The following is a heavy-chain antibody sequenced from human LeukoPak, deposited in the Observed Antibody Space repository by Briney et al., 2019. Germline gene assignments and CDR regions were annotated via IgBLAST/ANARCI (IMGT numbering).Heavy chain of an antibody. V-gene: IGHV3-21*01. D-gene: IGHD3-22*01. CDR3: ARFGSGYYQFDY. J-gene: IGHJ4*02. CDR2: ISSSSSYI. CDR1: GFIFSRYS. Sequence: PGGSLRLSCAGSGFIFSRYSMNWVRQAPGKGLEWVSSISSSSSYIYYADSVKGRFTISRDNAKNSLYLQMNSLRAEDTAVYYCARFGSGYYQFDYWGQGTLVTVSS.